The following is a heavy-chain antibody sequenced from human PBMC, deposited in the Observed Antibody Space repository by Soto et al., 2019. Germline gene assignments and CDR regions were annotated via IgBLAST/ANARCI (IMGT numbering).Heavy chain of an antibody. Sequence: EVQLVESGGGLVQPGGSLRLSCAASGFALTYYNMNWVRQAPGKGLEWVSDISSSTSATYYADSVKGRFTISRDNAKNSLYLQMSNLRAEDTAIYYCVRDSAYSFDYWGQGTLVTVSS. V-gene: IGHV3-48*01. CDR3: VRDSAYSFDY. CDR2: ISSSTSAT. J-gene: IGHJ4*02. CDR1: GFALTYYN. D-gene: IGHD2-21*01.